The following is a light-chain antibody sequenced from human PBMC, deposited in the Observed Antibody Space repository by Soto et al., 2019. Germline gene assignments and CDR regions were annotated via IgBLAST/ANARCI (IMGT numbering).Light chain of an antibody. CDR3: SSYTTSNTRQIV. V-gene: IGLV2-14*03. CDR2: DVN. Sequence: QSALTQPASVSGSPGQSITISCTGTSSDVGGYNYVSWYQHHPGKAPKLMIFDVNNRPSGVSNRFSGSKSGNTASLTISGLQPEDEADYYCSSYTTSNTRQIVFGTGTQLTVL. CDR1: SSDVGGYNY. J-gene: IGLJ1*01.